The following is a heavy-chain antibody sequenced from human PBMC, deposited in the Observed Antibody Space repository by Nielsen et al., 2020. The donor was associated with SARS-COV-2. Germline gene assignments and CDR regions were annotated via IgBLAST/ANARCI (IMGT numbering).Heavy chain of an antibody. CDR2: ISGSGGST. CDR3: AKDGLEGATLPVGDFDY. D-gene: IGHD1-26*01. CDR1: GFTFSSYA. V-gene: IGHV3-23*01. J-gene: IGHJ4*02. Sequence: GKSLKISCAASGFTFSSYAMSWVRQAPGKGLEWVSAISGSGGSTYYADSVKGRFTISRDNSKNTLYLQMNSLRAEDTAVYYCAKDGLEGATLPVGDFDYWGQGTLVTVSS.